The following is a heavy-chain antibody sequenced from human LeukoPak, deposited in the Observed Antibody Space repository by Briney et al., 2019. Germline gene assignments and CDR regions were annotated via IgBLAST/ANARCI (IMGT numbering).Heavy chain of an antibody. CDR3: ARDSPDTYYYDSSGTTFDY. CDR1: GFTFSDYY. J-gene: IGHJ4*02. Sequence: GGSLRLSCAASGFTFSDYYMSWIRQAPGKGLEWVSYISSSGSTIYYADSVKGRFTISRDNAKNSLYPQMNSLRAEDTAVYYCARDSPDTYYYDSSGTTFDYWGQGTLVTVSS. CDR2: ISSSGSTI. D-gene: IGHD3-22*01. V-gene: IGHV3-11*01.